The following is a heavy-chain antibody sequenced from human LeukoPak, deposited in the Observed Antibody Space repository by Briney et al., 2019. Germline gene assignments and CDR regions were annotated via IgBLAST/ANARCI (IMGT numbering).Heavy chain of an antibody. CDR1: GGSFSGYY. D-gene: IGHD2-2*01. J-gene: IGHJ5*02. Sequence: SETLSLTCAVYGGSFSGYYWSWIRQPPGKGLEWIEEINHSGSTNYNPSLKSRVTISVDTSKNQFSLKLSSVTAADTAVYYCARGLYCSSTSCDYHWFDPWGQGTLVTVSS. CDR2: INHSGST. CDR3: ARGLYCSSTSCDYHWFDP. V-gene: IGHV4-34*01.